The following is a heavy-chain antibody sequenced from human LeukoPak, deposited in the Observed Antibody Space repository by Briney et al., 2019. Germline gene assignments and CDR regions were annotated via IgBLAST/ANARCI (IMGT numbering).Heavy chain of an antibody. D-gene: IGHD2-2*01. J-gene: IGHJ4*02. V-gene: IGHV3-74*01. Sequence: PGGSLRLSCAASGFTFSSYWMHWVRQAPGKGLVWVSRINSDGSSTSYADSVKGRFTISRDSAKNTLFLQMDSLRADDTAVYYCARAKGCSSTSCYSYYFDYWGPGNPGHRLL. CDR3: ARAKGCSSTSCYSYYFDY. CDR2: INSDGSST. CDR1: GFTFSSYW.